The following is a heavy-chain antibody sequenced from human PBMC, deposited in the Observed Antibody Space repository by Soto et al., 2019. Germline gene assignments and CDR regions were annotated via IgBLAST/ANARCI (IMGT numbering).Heavy chain of an antibody. CDR2: IYYSGST. CDR3: ARLYGSGSYYNYYYYARDV. V-gene: IGHV4-39*01. Sequence: SETLFLTCTVSGGSISSSSYYWGWIRQPPGEGVEWIGSIYYSGSTYYNPSLKSRVTISVDTSKNQFSLKLSSVTAADTAVYYCARLYGSGSYYNYYYYARDVWGQGTTVTVSS. J-gene: IGHJ6*02. CDR1: GGSISSSSYY. D-gene: IGHD3-10*01.